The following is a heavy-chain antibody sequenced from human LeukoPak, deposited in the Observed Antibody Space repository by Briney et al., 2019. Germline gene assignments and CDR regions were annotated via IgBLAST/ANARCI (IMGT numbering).Heavy chain of an antibody. J-gene: IGHJ6*02. CDR2: THSGGNT. V-gene: IGHV3-53*01. CDR3: ARDRPFGGVIDGMDV. Sequence: PGGSLRLSCAASGLSVSSSYMSWVRQAPGQGLEWVSVTHSGGNTYYGDSVKGRFFISRDSSENTLYLQMNGLTAEDTAVYYCARDRPFGGVIDGMDVWGQGTTVTVSS. CDR1: GLSVSSSY. D-gene: IGHD3-16*02.